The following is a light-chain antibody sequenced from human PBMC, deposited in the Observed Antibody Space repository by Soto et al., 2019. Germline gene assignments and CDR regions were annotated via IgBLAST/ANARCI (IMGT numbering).Light chain of an antibody. V-gene: IGKV3-11*01. Sequence: EIVLTQSPATLSLSPGERATLSCRASQSVGNNLAWYQQKPGQAPGLLIYEASTRATGIPARFSGSGSGTDFALTISSLEPEDFAVYYCRQHAHWPLTFGGGTKVEIK. CDR3: RQHAHWPLT. CDR2: EAS. CDR1: QSVGNN. J-gene: IGKJ4*01.